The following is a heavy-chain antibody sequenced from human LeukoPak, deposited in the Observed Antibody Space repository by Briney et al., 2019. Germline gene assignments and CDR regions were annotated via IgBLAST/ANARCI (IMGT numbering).Heavy chain of an antibody. V-gene: IGHV4-31*03. J-gene: IGHJ3*02. CDR3: AREGVVAFDI. Sequence: SETLSLTCTVSGGSISSGGYYWSWLRPRPGMGLEWIGYIYYSGSTYDNPSLKSRVTISVDTSKNQFSLELSSVTAADTAVYYCAREGVVAFDIGGQGTMVTVPS. CDR1: GGSISSGGYY. CDR2: IYYSGST.